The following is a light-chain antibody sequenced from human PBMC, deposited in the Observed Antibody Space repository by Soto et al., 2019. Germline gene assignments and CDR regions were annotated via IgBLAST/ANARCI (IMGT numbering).Light chain of an antibody. Sequence: QSALTQPASVSGSPGQSITISCTGTSGDVGAYNYVSWYQHHPGKAPKVMIYEVSNRPSGVSYRFSGSKSGNRASLTISGLQAEDEADYYCSSYTSRSTVVFGTGTQLTVL. J-gene: IGLJ1*01. V-gene: IGLV2-14*01. CDR1: SGDVGAYNY. CDR2: EVS. CDR3: SSYTSRSTVV.